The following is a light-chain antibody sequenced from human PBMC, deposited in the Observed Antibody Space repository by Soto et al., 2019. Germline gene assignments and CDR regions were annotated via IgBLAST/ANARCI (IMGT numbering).Light chain of an antibody. CDR2: DAS. CDR1: QSVFNY. CDR3: QQRRNWPLS. J-gene: IGKJ4*02. V-gene: IGKV3-11*01. Sequence: IQSLATMSFCPRERVILCCRASQSVFNYLAWYQQKPGQAPRLLIDDASDRATGIPARFSGSGSGTDFTLTISSLEPEDFAIYYCQQRRNWPLSFGGGTKVDI.